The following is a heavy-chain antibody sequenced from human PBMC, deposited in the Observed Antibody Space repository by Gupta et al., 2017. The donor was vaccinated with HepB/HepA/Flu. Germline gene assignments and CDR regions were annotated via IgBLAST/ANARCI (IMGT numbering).Heavy chain of an antibody. CDR2: ISGSGGST. J-gene: IGHJ3*02. CDR1: GFTFSSYA. V-gene: IGHV3-23*01. D-gene: IGHD3-22*01. CDR3: AKDTRRNPMIGGGITSPAFDI. Sequence: EVQLLESGGGLVQPGGSLRLSCAASGFTFSSYAMSWVRQAPGKGLEWVSAISGSGGSTYYADSVKGRFTISRDNSKNTLYLQMNSLRAEDTAVYYCAKDTRRNPMIGGGITSPAFDIWGQGTMVTVSS.